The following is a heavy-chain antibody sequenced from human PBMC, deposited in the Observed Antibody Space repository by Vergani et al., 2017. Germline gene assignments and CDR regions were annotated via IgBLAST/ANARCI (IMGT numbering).Heavy chain of an antibody. CDR3: ARVKYYDILTGSRPGGFDP. J-gene: IGHJ5*02. D-gene: IGHD3-9*01. Sequence: QVQLQESGPGLVKPSETLSLTCTVSGYSISSGYYWGWIRQPPGKGLEWIGSIYHSGSTYYNPSLTSRVTISVDTSKNQFSLKLSSVTAADTAVYYCARVKYYDILTGSRPGGFDPWGQGTLVTVSS. V-gene: IGHV4-38-2*02. CDR2: IYHSGST. CDR1: GYSISSGYY.